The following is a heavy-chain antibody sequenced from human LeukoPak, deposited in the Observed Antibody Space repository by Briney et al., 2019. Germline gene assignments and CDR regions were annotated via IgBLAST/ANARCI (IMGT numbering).Heavy chain of an antibody. CDR2: IYYSGST. J-gene: IGHJ4*02. CDR1: GGSISSYY. D-gene: IGHD3-3*01. Sequence: PSETLSLTCTVSGGSISSYYWSWIRQPPGKGLEWIGYIYYSGSTNYNPSLKSRVTISVDTSRNQFSLKLSSVTAADTAVYYCARGGVLYDLLPIDYWGQGTLVTVSS. CDR3: ARGGVLYDLLPIDY. V-gene: IGHV4-59*01.